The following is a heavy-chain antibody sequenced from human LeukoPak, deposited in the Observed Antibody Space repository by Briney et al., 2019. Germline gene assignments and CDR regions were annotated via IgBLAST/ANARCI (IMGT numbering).Heavy chain of an antibody. D-gene: IGHD6-13*01. CDR1: GFTFSSYA. V-gene: IGHV3-23*01. CDR2: ISGSGGST. Sequence: GGSLRLSCAASGFTFSSYAMSWVRQAPGKGLEWVSAISGSGGSTYYADSVKGRFTISRDNSKNTLYLQMNSLRAEDTAVYYCAKSPWVSSWYELDYWGQGTLVTVSS. CDR3: AKSPWVSSWYELDY. J-gene: IGHJ4*02.